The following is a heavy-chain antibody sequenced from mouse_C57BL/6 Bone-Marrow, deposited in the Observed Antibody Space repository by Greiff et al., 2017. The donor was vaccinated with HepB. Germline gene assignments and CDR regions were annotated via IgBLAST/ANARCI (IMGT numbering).Heavy chain of an antibody. J-gene: IGHJ2*01. CDR1: GYTFTSFW. D-gene: IGHD4-1*01. V-gene: IGHV1-50*01. Sequence: VQLQQSGAELLQPGASVTLSCKASGYTFTSFWMPWVKQRPGQGLEWIGEIDPSDSYTNYNQKFKGKATLTVDPSSSTAYRQLSSLTSEDSAVYYCASRNWEYFDCWGQGTTLTDSS. CDR3: ASRNWEYFDC. CDR2: IDPSDSYT.